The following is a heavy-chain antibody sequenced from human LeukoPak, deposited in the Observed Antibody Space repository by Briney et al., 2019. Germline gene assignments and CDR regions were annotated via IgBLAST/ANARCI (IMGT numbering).Heavy chain of an antibody. J-gene: IGHJ3*02. D-gene: IGHD4-17*01. Sequence: ASVTVSCKASGYTFTGYYMHWVRQAPGQGLEWMGRINPNSGGTNYAQKFQDRVTMTRDTSISTAYMELSRLRSDDTAVYYCARGNYGDYGDAFDIWGQGTMVTVSS. CDR2: INPNSGGT. CDR1: GYTFTGYY. CDR3: ARGNYGDYGDAFDI. V-gene: IGHV1-2*06.